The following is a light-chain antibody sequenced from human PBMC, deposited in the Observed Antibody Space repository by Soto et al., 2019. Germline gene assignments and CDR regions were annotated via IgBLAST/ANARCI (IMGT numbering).Light chain of an antibody. Sequence: QSALAQPASVSGSPGQSITMSCTGTSSDDGSYNLVSWYQQHPGKAPKLMIYEDTKRPSGVSNRFSGSKSGNTASLTISGLQAEDEADYYCCSYAGSSTFVVFGGGTQLTVL. V-gene: IGLV2-23*02. J-gene: IGLJ2*01. CDR2: EDT. CDR1: SSDDGSYNL. CDR3: CSYAGSSTFVV.